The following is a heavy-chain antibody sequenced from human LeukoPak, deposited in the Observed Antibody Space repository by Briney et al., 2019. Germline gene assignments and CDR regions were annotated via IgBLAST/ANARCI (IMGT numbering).Heavy chain of an antibody. CDR1: GGSISNGNSH. V-gene: IGHV4-61*02. J-gene: IGHJ4*02. Sequence: SQTLSLTCTVSGGSISNGNSHWNWIRQPAGKGLEWIGRIHTSGTTNYNPSLKSRVTISVDTSKNQFSLNLNSVTAADTAVYYCAREQRWLQSLDYWGQGNLVTVSS. CDR3: AREQRWLQSLDY. D-gene: IGHD5-24*01. CDR2: IHTSGTT.